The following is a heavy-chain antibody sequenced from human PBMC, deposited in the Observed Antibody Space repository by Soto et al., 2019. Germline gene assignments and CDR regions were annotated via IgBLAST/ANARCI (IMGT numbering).Heavy chain of an antibody. Sequence: ASVKVSCKASGYTFTSYGISWVRQAPGQGLEWMGWISAYNGNTNYAQKLQGRVTMTTDTSTSTAYMELRSLRSDDTAVYCCARSRYSGSFDAFDNWGQGTMVTVSS. CDR3: ARSRYSGSFDAFDN. D-gene: IGHD1-26*01. J-gene: IGHJ3*02. CDR1: GYTFTSYG. V-gene: IGHV1-18*01. CDR2: ISAYNGNT.